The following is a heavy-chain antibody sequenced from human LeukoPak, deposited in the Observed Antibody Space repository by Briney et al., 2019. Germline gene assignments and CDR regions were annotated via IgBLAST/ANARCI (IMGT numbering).Heavy chain of an antibody. CDR3: ARGSSLWFGELID. D-gene: IGHD3-10*01. CDR1: GYTFTSYG. CDR2: MNPNSGNT. J-gene: IGHJ4*02. Sequence: ASVKVSCKASGYTFTSYGINWVRQATGQGLEWMGWMNPNSGNTGYAQKFQGRATMTRNTSISTAYMELSSLRSDDTAVYYCARGSSLWFGELIDWGQGTLVTVSS. V-gene: IGHV1-8*01.